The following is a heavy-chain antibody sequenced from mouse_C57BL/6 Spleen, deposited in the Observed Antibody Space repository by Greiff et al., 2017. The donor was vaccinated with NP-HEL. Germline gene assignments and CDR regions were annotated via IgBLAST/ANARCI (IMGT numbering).Heavy chain of an antibody. D-gene: IGHD1-1*01. CDR1: GFTFSDYG. CDR2: ISSGSSTI. V-gene: IGHV5-17*01. J-gene: IGHJ2*01. Sequence: EVQRVESGGGLVKPGGSLKLSCAASGFTFSDYGMHWVRQAPEKGLEWVAYISSGSSTIYYADTVQGRFTISRDNAKNTLFLQMTSLMSEDTAMYYSARVDDTTVVVPFDYWGQGTTLTVSS. CDR3: ARVDDTTVVVPFDY.